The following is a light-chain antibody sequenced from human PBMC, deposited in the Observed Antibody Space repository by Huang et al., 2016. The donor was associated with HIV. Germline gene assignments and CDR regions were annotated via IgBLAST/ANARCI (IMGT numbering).Light chain of an antibody. CDR2: AAS. CDR3: QQYYTTPRDT. Sequence: DIQMTQSPSSLSASVGDRVTITCRASQAIRSSLAWYQQKPGKAPKLLLFAASRLESGGPARFSGSGSGTDYTLTISSLQPEDFATYYCQQYYTTPRDTFGQGTRLAIK. CDR1: QAIRSS. V-gene: IGKV1-NL1*01. J-gene: IGKJ5*01.